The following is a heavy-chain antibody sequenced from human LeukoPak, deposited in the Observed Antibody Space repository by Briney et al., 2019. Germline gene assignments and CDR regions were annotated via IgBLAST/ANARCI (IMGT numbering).Heavy chain of an antibody. J-gene: IGHJ4*02. CDR1: GFTFDDYT. Sequence: GGSLRLSCAASGFTFDDYTMHWVRQAPGKGLEWVSLISWDGGSTYYADSVKGRFTISRDNSKNTLYLQMNSLRAEDTAVYYCARDADLSSYFDYWGQGTLVTVSS. CDR2: ISWDGGST. CDR3: ARDADLSSYFDY. V-gene: IGHV3-43*01. D-gene: IGHD2/OR15-2a*01.